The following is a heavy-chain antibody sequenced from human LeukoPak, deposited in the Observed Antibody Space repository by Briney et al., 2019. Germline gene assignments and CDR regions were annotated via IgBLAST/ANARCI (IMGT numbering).Heavy chain of an antibody. J-gene: IGHJ4*02. CDR3: ARSSHVVVKDY. CDR2: INPNSGGT. V-gene: IGHV1-2*02. D-gene: IGHD3-22*01. CDR1: GYTFTGYY. Sequence: ASVKVSCKASGYTFTGYYMHWVRQAPGQGLEWMGWINPNSGGTIYAQKFQGRVTMTRDTSISTAYMELSRLRSDDTAVYYCARSSHVVVKDYWGQGTLVTVSS.